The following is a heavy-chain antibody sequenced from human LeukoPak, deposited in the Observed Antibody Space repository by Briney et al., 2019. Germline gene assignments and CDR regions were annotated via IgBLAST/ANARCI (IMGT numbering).Heavy chain of an antibody. D-gene: IGHD3-22*01. Sequence: SETLSLTCTVSGGSISSYYWSWIRQPAGKGLEWIGRIYTSGSTNYNPSLKSRVTMSVDTSKNQFSLKLSSVTAADTAVYYCARATYYYDSSGYPVGYYYDGMDVWGQGTTVTVSS. CDR3: ARATYYYDSSGYPVGYYYDGMDV. V-gene: IGHV4-4*07. CDR1: GGSISSYY. CDR2: IYTSGST. J-gene: IGHJ6*02.